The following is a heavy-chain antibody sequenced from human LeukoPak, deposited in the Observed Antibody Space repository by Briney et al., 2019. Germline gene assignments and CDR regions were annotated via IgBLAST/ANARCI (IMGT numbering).Heavy chain of an antibody. Sequence: GESLKISCKCSGYSFTSYWIVWVRQMPGKGVEWMGIIYPGDSDTRYSPSFQGHVTISADKSISTAYLQWSSLKASDTAMYYCARRIAVTGFDYWGQGTLVTVSS. D-gene: IGHD6-19*01. CDR2: IYPGDSDT. CDR3: ARRIAVTGFDY. CDR1: GYSFTSYW. J-gene: IGHJ4*02. V-gene: IGHV5-51*01.